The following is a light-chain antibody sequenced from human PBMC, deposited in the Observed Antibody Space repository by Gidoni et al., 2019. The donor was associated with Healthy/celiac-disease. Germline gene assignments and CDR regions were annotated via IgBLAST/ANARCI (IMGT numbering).Light chain of an antibody. J-gene: IGLJ1*01. CDR2: DVS. CDR3: SSYTSSSTPYV. Sequence: QSALTQPASVSGSPGQSITISCTGTSSDVGGYNYVSWYQQHPGKAPKLMLYDVSNPPSGVSNRFSGSKSGNTASLTISGLQAEDEADYYCSSYTSSSTPYVFGTGTKVTVL. CDR1: SSDVGGYNY. V-gene: IGLV2-14*03.